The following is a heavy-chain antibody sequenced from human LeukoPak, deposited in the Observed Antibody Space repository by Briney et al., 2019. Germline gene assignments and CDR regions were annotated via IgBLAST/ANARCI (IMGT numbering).Heavy chain of an antibody. J-gene: IGHJ4*02. CDR3: AKDMGRWFGELTYFDY. CDR1: GFTFSSYA. V-gene: IGHV3-23*01. D-gene: IGHD3-10*01. Sequence: GGSLRLSCAASGFTFSSYAMSWVRQAPGKGLEWVSAISGSGGSTYYADSVKGRFTISRDNSKNTLYLQMNSLRAEDTAVYYCAKDMGRWFGELTYFDYWDQGTLVTVSS. CDR2: ISGSGGST.